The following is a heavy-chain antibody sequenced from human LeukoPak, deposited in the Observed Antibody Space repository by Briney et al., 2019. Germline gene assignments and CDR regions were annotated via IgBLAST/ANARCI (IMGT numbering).Heavy chain of an antibody. D-gene: IGHD6-6*01. J-gene: IGHJ4*02. Sequence: QSGGSLRLSCAASGFTFRSYGMNWVRQAPGKGLEWVSYISSGSSTIYYADSVKGRFTFSRDNAKNSLYLQMNSLRAEDTAVYYCARYGSSQSRLDYWGQGTLVTVSS. CDR1: GFTFRSYG. CDR2: ISSGSSTI. V-gene: IGHV3-48*01. CDR3: ARYGSSQSRLDY.